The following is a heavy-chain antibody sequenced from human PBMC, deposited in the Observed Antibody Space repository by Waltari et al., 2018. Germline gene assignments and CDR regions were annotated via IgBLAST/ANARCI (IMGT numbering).Heavy chain of an antibody. J-gene: IGHJ6*02. D-gene: IGHD4-17*01. V-gene: IGHV3-21*01. CDR3: ARETTVTHYYYYGMDV. Sequence: EVQLVESGGGLVKPGGSLRLSCAASGFTFSSYSMNWVRQAPGKGLEWVSSISSSSSYIYYADSVKGQFTISRDNAKNSLYLQMNSLRAEDTAVYYCARETTVTHYYYYGMDVWGQGTTVTVSS. CDR2: ISSSSSYI. CDR1: GFTFSSYS.